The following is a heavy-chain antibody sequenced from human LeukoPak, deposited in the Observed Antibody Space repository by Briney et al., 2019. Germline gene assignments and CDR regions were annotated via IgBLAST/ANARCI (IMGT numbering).Heavy chain of an antibody. Sequence: ASVKVSCKASGYTFVTYGISWVRQAPGQGLEWMGRISSYNGNTEYAQKFQGRVTMTTDTSTNTAYMQVRSLRSDDTAVYYCARDYYGSGSYYDKDAFDIWGQGTMATVSS. CDR2: ISSYNGNT. D-gene: IGHD3-10*01. CDR1: GYTFVTYG. CDR3: ARDYYGSGSYYDKDAFDI. J-gene: IGHJ3*02. V-gene: IGHV1-18*04.